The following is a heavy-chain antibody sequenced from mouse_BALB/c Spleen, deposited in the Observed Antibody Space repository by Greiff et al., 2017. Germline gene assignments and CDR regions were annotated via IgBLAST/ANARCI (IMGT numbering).Heavy chain of an antibody. CDR1: GYSITSDYA. CDR3: ASYDVYFDY. CDR2: ISYSGST. V-gene: IGHV3-2*02. J-gene: IGHJ2*01. D-gene: IGHD2-12*01. Sequence: DVQLQESGPGLVKPSQSLSLTCTVTGYSITSDYAWNWIRQFPGNKLEWMGYISYSGSTSYNPSLKSRISITRDTSKNQFFLQLNSVTTEDTATYYCASYDVYFDYWGQGTTLTVSS.